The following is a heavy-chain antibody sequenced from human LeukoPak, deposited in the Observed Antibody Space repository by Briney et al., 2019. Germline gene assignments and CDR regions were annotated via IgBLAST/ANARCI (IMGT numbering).Heavy chain of an antibody. D-gene: IGHD6-13*01. CDR1: GFTLSNYW. CDR2: IKHDGSEK. V-gene: IGHV3-7*03. J-gene: IGHJ1*01. CDR3: AKDIAIAAAGTVFQH. Sequence: GGSLRLSCAVSGFTLSNYWISWVRQAPGKGLEWVANIKHDGSEKNYVDSVKGRFTISRDNSKNMLYLQMSSLRAEDTAVYYCAKDIAIAAAGTVFQHWGQGTLVTVSS.